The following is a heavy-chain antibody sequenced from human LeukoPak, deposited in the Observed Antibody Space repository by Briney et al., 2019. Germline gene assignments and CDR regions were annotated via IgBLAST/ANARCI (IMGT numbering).Heavy chain of an antibody. V-gene: IGHV1-2*02. CDR1: GYTFTGYY. Sequence: ASVKVPCKASGYTFTGYYMHWVRQAPGQGLEWMGWINPNSGGTNYAQKFQGRVTMTRDTSISTAYMELSRLRSDDTAVYYCARYIVVVPAAIYGMDVWGQGTTVTVSS. J-gene: IGHJ6*02. CDR3: ARYIVVVPAAIYGMDV. CDR2: INPNSGGT. D-gene: IGHD2-2*01.